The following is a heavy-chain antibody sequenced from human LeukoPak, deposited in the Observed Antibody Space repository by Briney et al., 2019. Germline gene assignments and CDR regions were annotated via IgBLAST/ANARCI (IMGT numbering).Heavy chain of an antibody. CDR3: ARDFRLGGTTGWIN. CDR2: ISAGGHDR. D-gene: IGHD1/OR15-1a*01. J-gene: IGHJ4*02. V-gene: IGHV3-23*01. Sequence: GGSLRVSCEASGFTFRNYAMTWIRQRPGKGLEWVSGISAGGHDRYYADSVKGRFIISRDNSRGTVSLQMDSLRVDDTAFYFCARDFRLGGTTGWINWGQGTLVVVSS. CDR1: GFTFRNYA.